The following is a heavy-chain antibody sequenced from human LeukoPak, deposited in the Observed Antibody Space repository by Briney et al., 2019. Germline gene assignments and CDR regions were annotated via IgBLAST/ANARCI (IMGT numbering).Heavy chain of an antibody. CDR3: ASKSRAGYNSVVSY. CDR1: GFTFSRHW. V-gene: IGHV3-7*01. CDR2: IKQDVSER. J-gene: IGHJ4*02. Sequence: GGSLRLSCAPSGFTFSRHWMSWVRQAPGKGPEWVANIKQDVSERYNVHSAKGRFTISRDNARNSLSLPMNSLRAEDTAVYYCASKSRAGYNSVVSYWGQGTLVTVSS. D-gene: IGHD5-24*01.